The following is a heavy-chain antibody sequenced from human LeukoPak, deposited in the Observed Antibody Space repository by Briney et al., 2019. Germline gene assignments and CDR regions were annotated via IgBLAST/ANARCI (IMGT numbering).Heavy chain of an antibody. Sequence: GASVKVSCKTSGYSFTDYYMHWVRQAPGQGLEWMGWINPNSGGTSSAQKFQGRVTMTRDTSITTLYMEVRWLTSDDTAVYYCARADRLHGGPYLIGPWGQGTLVTVSS. CDR2: INPNSGGT. CDR3: ARADRLHGGPYLIGP. D-gene: IGHD2-21*01. J-gene: IGHJ5*02. V-gene: IGHV1-2*02. CDR1: GYSFTDYY.